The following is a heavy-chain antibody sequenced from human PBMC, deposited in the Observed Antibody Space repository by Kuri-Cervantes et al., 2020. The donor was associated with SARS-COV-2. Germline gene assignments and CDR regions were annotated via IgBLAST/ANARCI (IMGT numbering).Heavy chain of an antibody. D-gene: IGHD3-10*02. J-gene: IGHJ4*02. CDR2: VSYSGNT. V-gene: IGHV4-39*01. Sequence: GSLRLSCTVSGGSISSSGYFWGWIRQPPGKGLEWIGYVSYSGNTYYNPSLKTRVTISVATSKNQFSLKLDSVTAADSAIYYCARHLGSFCSEGYFHYWGQGTMVTVSS. CDR3: ARHLGSFCSEGYFHY. CDR1: GGSISSSGYF.